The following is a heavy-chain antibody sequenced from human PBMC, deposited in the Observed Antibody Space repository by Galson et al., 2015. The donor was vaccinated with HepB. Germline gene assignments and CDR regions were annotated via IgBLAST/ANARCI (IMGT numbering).Heavy chain of an antibody. J-gene: IGHJ4*02. Sequence: SLRLSCAASGFTFSDDWINWVRQAPGKGPEWVATISQDGSKKDYVDSVRGRFTISRDNAKNSLYLQLSNLRSEDTARYYCVRDEGYCVGGTCHSRFEPWGQGALVTVSS. V-gene: IGHV3-7*03. CDR3: VRDEGYCVGGTCHSRFEP. D-gene: IGHD2-15*01. CDR2: ISQDGSKK. CDR1: GFTFSDDW.